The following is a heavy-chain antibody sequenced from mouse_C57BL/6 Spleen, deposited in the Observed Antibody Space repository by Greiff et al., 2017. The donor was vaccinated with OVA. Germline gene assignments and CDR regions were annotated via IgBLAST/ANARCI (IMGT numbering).Heavy chain of an antibody. CDR3: ARQGANWDWYFDV. D-gene: IGHD4-1*01. J-gene: IGHJ1*03. Sequence: EVKLVEAGGGLVKPGGSLQLSCAASGFTFSDYGMHWVRQAPEKGLEWVAYISSGSSTIYYADTVKGRFTISRDNAKNTLFLQMTSLRSEDTAMYCCARQGANWDWYFDVWGTGTTVTVSS. CDR2: ISSGSSTI. CDR1: GFTFSDYG. V-gene: IGHV5-17*01.